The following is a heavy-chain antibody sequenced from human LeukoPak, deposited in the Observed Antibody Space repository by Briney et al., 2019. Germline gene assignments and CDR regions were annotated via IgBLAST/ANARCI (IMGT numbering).Heavy chain of an antibody. J-gene: IGHJ4*02. Sequence: GGSLRLSCAASGFTSSSYWMSWVRQAPGKGLEWVANIKQDGSEKYYVDSVKGRFTISRDNAKNSLYLQMNSLRAEDTAVYYCARVSGYDFWSGYPCYFDYWGQGTLVTVSS. D-gene: IGHD3-3*01. V-gene: IGHV3-7*01. CDR2: IKQDGSEK. CDR3: ARVSGYDFWSGYPCYFDY. CDR1: GFTSSSYW.